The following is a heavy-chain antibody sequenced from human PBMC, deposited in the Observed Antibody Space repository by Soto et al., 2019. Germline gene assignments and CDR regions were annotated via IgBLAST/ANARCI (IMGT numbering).Heavy chain of an antibody. Sequence: ASVKVSCKASGYTFTSYGISWVRQAPGQGLEWMGWISAYNGNTNYAQKLQGRVTMTTDTSTSTAYMELRSLRSDDTAVYHCAREARFWEWLFPRDSYYYMDVWGKGTTVTVSS. CDR1: GYTFTSYG. CDR3: AREARFWEWLFPRDSYYYMDV. V-gene: IGHV1-18*01. D-gene: IGHD3-3*01. J-gene: IGHJ6*03. CDR2: ISAYNGNT.